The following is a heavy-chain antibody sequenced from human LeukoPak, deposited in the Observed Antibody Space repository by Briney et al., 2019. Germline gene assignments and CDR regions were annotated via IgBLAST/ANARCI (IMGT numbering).Heavy chain of an antibody. Sequence: GGSPRLSCAASGFTFSSYWMSWVRQAPGKGLEWVANIKQDGSEKYYVDSVKGRFTISRDNAKNSLYLQMNSLRAEDTAVYYCARDREWMVGSSWPTGFDYWGQGTLVTVSS. CDR3: ARDREWMVGSSWPTGFDY. CDR1: GFTFSSYW. CDR2: IKQDGSEK. V-gene: IGHV3-7*01. J-gene: IGHJ4*02. D-gene: IGHD6-13*01.